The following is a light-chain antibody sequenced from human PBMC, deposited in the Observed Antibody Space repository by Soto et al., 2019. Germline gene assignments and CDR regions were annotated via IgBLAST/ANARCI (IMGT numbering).Light chain of an antibody. CDR2: AAS. V-gene: IGKV1-6*01. Sequence: TQRTQSPLSLSASVGETIIITCRASRDVGSAVSWYQQKPGQAPTLLIYAASNLYTGVASRFSGRRSSTEFTPTISSLLHEDDSSYYCLQDYGGSCTFGQGTKVDIK. CDR3: LQDYGGSCT. CDR1: RDVGSA. J-gene: IGKJ1*01.